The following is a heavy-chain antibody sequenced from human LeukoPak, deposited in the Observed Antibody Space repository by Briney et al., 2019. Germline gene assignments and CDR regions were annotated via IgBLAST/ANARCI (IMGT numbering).Heavy chain of an antibody. Sequence: GGSLRLSCAASGFTFSSYWMSWVRQAPGKGLEWVSGISWNSNSIGYADSVQGRFTISRDNAKNSLYLQMNSLRAEDTALYYCAKEVYGSGSYAFDYWGQGTLVTVSS. CDR3: AKEVYGSGSYAFDY. V-gene: IGHV3-9*01. CDR1: GFTFSSYW. J-gene: IGHJ4*02. D-gene: IGHD3-10*01. CDR2: ISWNSNSI.